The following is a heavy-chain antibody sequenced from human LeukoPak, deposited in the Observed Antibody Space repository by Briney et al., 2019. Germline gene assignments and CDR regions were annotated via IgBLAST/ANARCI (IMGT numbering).Heavy chain of an antibody. Sequence: PGGSMRLSCAASGFTFSSYPMSWVRQAPGKGLEWVSAISGSDGSTYYADSVKGRFTISRDNSKNTLYLQMNSLRAEDTAVYYCAKEGYVSWGAYFDYWGQGTLVTVSS. V-gene: IGHV3-23*01. J-gene: IGHJ4*02. CDR2: ISGSDGST. CDR3: AKEGYVSWGAYFDY. CDR1: GFTFSSYP. D-gene: IGHD3-16*01.